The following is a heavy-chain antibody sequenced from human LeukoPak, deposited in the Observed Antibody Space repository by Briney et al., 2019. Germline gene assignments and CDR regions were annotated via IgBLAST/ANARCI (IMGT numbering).Heavy chain of an antibody. CDR2: IYYSGST. CDR1: GGSISSYY. Sequence: SETLSLTCTVSGGSISSYYWSWIRQPPGKGLEWIGYIYYSGSTNYNPSLKSRVTISVDTSKNQFSLKLSSVTAADTAVYYCARGEPVLRYFDWSRRNWYFDLWGRGTLVTVSS. J-gene: IGHJ2*01. D-gene: IGHD3-9*01. CDR3: ARGEPVLRYFDWSRRNWYFDL. V-gene: IGHV4-59*01.